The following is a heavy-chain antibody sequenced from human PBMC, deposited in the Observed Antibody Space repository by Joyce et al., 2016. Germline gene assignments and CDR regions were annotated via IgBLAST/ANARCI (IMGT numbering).Heavy chain of an antibody. CDR2: IRGSGDST. CDR1: GFTFSSYA. CDR3: AKDDDYGDPSVDY. D-gene: IGHD4-17*01. J-gene: IGHJ4*02. Sequence: EVQLLDSGGGLVQPGGSLRLSCAASGFTFSSYAMSWVRQAPGKGLEWVSAIRGSGDSTYYADSVKGRFTISRDNSKNTLYLQMNGLRAEDTAVYYCAKDDDYGDPSVDYWGQGTLVTVSS. V-gene: IGHV3-23*01.